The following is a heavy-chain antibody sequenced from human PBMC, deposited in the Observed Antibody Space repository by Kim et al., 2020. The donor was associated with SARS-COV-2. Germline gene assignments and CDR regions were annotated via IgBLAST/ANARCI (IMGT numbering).Heavy chain of an antibody. V-gene: IGHV3-49*03. Sequence: GGSLRLSCTGSGFTFGYYALSWFRQAPGKGLEWVGYIRNKASGGTTEYVASLKCRFTISRDDSKSVAYLQMNSLITDDTAIYYCTRSRVFDYWGLGTLV. CDR3: TRSRVFDY. CDR2: IRNKASGGTT. CDR1: GFTFGYYA. J-gene: IGHJ4*02.